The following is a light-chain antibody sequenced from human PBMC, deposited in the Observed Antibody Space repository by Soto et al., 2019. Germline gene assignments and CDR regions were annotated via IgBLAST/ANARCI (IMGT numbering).Light chain of an antibody. CDR1: QSVSSY. J-gene: IGKJ4*01. CDR3: QQRSNWPLT. Sequence: EIVLTQSPATLSLSPGERATLSCRASQSVSSYLAWYQQKPGQPPRLLIYHASNRVTGIPVRFSGSGSGTDFTLTISRLETEDFAVSACQQRSNWPLTFGGGTKVEIK. V-gene: IGKV3-11*01. CDR2: HAS.